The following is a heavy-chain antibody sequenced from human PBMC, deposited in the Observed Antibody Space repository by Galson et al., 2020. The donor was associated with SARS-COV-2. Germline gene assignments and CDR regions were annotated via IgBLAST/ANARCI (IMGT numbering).Heavy chain of an antibody. Sequence: ASLKVSCKASGYTFTSYGISWVRQAPGQGLEWMGWISAYNGNTNYAQKLQGRVTMTTDTSTSTAYMELRSLRSDDTAVYYCARDSPLDIVVVPAAKEAFDIWGQGTMVTVSS. V-gene: IGHV1-18*04. J-gene: IGHJ3*02. CDR1: GYTFTSYG. D-gene: IGHD2-2*01. CDR3: ARDSPLDIVVVPAAKEAFDI. CDR2: ISAYNGNT.